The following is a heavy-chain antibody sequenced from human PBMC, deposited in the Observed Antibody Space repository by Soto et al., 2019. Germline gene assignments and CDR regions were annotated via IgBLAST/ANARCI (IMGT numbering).Heavy chain of an antibody. CDR3: ASMGSSGWYASGGYYYYGMDV. D-gene: IGHD6-19*01. Sequence: QVQLQESGPGLVKPSETLSLTCTVSGGSISSYYWSWIRQPPGKGLEWIGYIYYSGSTNYNPSLKSRVNISVDTSKNQFSLKLSSVTAADTAVYYCASMGSSGWYASGGYYYYGMDVWGQGTTVTVSS. V-gene: IGHV4-59*01. CDR1: GGSISSYY. J-gene: IGHJ6*02. CDR2: IYYSGST.